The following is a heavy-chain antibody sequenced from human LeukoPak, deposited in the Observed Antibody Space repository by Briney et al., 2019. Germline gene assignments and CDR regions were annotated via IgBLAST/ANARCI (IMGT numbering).Heavy chain of an antibody. D-gene: IGHD3-22*01. V-gene: IGHV1-18*01. CDR2: ISAYNGNT. CDR1: GYTFTSYG. J-gene: IGHJ4*02. CDR3: ARYYYYDSSGYYYPDY. Sequence: ASVKVSCTASGYTFTSYGISWVRQAPGQGLEWMGWISAYNGNTNYAQKLQGRVTMTTDTSTSTAYMELRSLRSDDTAMYYCARYYYYDSSGYYYPDYWGQGTLVTVSS.